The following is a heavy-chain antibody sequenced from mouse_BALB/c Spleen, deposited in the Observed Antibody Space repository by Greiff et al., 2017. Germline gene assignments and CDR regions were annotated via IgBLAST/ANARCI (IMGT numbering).Heavy chain of an antibody. CDR1: GFTFSSYA. D-gene: IGHD2-3*01. V-gene: IGHV5-6-5*01. Sequence: EVMLVESGGGLVKPGGSLKLSCAASGFTFSSYAMSWVRQTPEKRLEWVASISSGGSTYYPDSVKGRFTISRDNARNILYLQMSSLRSEDTAMYYCARVYDSAMDYWGQGTSVTVSS. CDR3: ARVYDSAMDY. J-gene: IGHJ4*01. CDR2: ISSGGST.